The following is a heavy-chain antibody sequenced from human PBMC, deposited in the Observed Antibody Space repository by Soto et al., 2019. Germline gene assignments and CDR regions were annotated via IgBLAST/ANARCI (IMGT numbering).Heavy chain of an antibody. J-gene: IGHJ6*02. CDR2: ISAYNGNT. CDR1: GYTFTSYG. CDR3: ARDFYDFWSGYYYAIYYYGMDV. D-gene: IGHD3-3*01. Sequence: ASVKVSCKASGYTFTSYGISWVRQAPGQGLEWMGWISAYNGNTNYAQKLQGRVTMTTDTSTSTAYMELRSLRSDDTAVYYCARDFYDFWSGYYYAIYYYGMDVWGQGTTVTVSS. V-gene: IGHV1-18*01.